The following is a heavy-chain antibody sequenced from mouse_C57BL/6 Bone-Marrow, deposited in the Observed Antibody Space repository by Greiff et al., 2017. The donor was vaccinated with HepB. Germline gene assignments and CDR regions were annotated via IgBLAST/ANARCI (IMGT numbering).Heavy chain of an antibody. CDR3: ARATTVGYYYAMDY. Sequence: VQLQQSGAELVKPGASVKMSCKASGYTFTSYWITWVKQRPGQGLEWIGDIYPGSGSTNYNEKFKSKATLTVDTSSSTAYMQLSSLTSEDSAVYYGARATTVGYYYAMDYRGQGTSVTVAS. D-gene: IGHD1-1*01. CDR1: GYTFTSYW. V-gene: IGHV1-55*01. CDR2: IYPGSGST. J-gene: IGHJ4*01.